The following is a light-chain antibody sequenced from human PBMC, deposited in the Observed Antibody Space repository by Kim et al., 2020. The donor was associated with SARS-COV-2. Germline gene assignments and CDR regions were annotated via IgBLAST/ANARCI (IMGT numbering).Light chain of an antibody. CDR3: QKYNSAPFT. CDR1: QRLRND. J-gene: IGKJ3*01. V-gene: IGKV1-27*01. CDR2: AAS. Sequence: ATLCDRVTVPCRASQRLRNDLSWYQQKPEKVAKLLIYAASTLQSGVPSRFSVSGSGTDFTLTISSLQPVDVATYYCQKYNSAPFTFGPGTKVDIK.